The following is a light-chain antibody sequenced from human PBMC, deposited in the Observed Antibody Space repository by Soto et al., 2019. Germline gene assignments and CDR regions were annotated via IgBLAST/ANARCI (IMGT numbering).Light chain of an antibody. CDR2: DVS. J-gene: IGLJ1*01. CDR3: CSYAASNTFV. V-gene: IGLV2-11*01. CDR1: SSDVGGYNY. Sequence: QYTLTPPRSVSGYPGQSVTISCTGTSSDVGGYNYVSWYQQYSGKAPKVMIYDVSKRPSGVPDRFSGSKSGNTASLTISGLQAEDEADYYCCSYAASNTFVFGTGTKVTVL.